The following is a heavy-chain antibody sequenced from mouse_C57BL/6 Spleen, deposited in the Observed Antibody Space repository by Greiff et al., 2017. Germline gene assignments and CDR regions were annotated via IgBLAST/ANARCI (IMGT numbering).Heavy chain of an antibody. CDR1: GFTFSDYG. CDR2: ISSGSSTI. J-gene: IGHJ4*01. Sequence: DVHLVESGGGLVKPGGSLKLSCAASGFTFSDYGMHWVRQAPEKGLEWVAYISSGSSTIYYADTVKGRFTISRDNAKNTLFLQMTSLRSEDTAMYYCARPRSYVYAMDYWGQGTSVTVSS. V-gene: IGHV5-17*01. D-gene: IGHD1-1*01. CDR3: ARPRSYVYAMDY.